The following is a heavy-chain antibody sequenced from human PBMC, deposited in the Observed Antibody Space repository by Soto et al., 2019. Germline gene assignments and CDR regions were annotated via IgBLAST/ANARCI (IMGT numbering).Heavy chain of an antibody. Sequence: QVQLVQSGGEVRKPGSSVKVSCKASGYIFANYGVAWVRQAPGLRLEWMGWISPYSGNTHYASKVQGRLTMTTDTSTSTAYMALGSLTADDTAVYYCAMVDNYVTPTPQDVWGQGTTVTVSS. CDR1: GYIFANYG. CDR3: AMVDNYVTPTPQDV. J-gene: IGHJ6*02. V-gene: IGHV1-18*01. CDR2: ISPYSGNT. D-gene: IGHD3-16*01.